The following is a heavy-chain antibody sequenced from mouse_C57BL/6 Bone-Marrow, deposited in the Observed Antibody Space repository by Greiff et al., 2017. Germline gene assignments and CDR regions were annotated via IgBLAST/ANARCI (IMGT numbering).Heavy chain of an antibody. CDR3: ARRFTVGV. J-gene: IGHJ1*03. Sequence: EVKLMESGGGLVKPGGSLKLSCAASGFPFSDSGMHWVRQAPEKGLEWVAYISSGSSTIYYADTVKGRFTISRDNAKNTLFLQRTSLRSEDTAMYYCARRFTVGVWGTGTTVTVSS. D-gene: IGHD1-1*01. CDR2: ISSGSSTI. CDR1: GFPFSDSG. V-gene: IGHV5-17*01.